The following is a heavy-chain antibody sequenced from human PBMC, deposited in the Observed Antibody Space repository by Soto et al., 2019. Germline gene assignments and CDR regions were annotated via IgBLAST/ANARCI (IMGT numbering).Heavy chain of an antibody. Sequence: GGSLRLSGAASGGTFSNAWMNWVRQAPGKGLEWVGRIKSKTDGGTTDYAAPVKGRFTISRDDSTDTLYLQMYSLKTDDTAVYYCTVYTGGHWFDPWGQGTLVTVSS. J-gene: IGHJ5*02. CDR1: GGTFSNAW. V-gene: IGHV3-15*01. CDR3: TVYTGGHWFDP. D-gene: IGHD2-2*02. CDR2: IKSKTDGGTT.